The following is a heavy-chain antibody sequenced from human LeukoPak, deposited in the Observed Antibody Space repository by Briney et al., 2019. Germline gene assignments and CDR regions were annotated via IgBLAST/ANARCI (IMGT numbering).Heavy chain of an antibody. CDR2: ISYDGSNK. J-gene: IGHJ4*02. CDR1: GFTFSSYS. CDR3: AREYGGYLGYFDY. Sequence: PGGSLRLSCAASGFTFSSYSMHWVRQAPGEGLEWVAVISYDGSNKYYADSVKGRFTISRDNSKNTLYLQMSSLRAEDPAVYYCAREYGGYLGYFDYWGQGTPVIVSS. D-gene: IGHD4-23*01. V-gene: IGHV3-30-3*01.